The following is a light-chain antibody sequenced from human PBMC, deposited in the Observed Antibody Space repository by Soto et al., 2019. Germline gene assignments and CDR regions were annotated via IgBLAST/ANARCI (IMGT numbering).Light chain of an antibody. Sequence: QSALTQPASVSGSPGQSITISCTGTSSDVGSHNLVSWYQQHPGQAPKLMIYEVTKRPLGVSTRFSASKSGNTASLTISGLHAEEEADYYCCSYGGSRAVFGGGTQLTVL. CDR3: CSYGGSRAV. CDR1: SSDVGSHNL. J-gene: IGLJ7*01. V-gene: IGLV2-23*02. CDR2: EVT.